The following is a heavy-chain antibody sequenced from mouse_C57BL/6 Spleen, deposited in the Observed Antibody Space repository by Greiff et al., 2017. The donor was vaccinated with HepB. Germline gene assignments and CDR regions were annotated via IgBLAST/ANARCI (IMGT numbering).Heavy chain of an antibody. CDR2: ISDGGSYT. CDR3: ARDRRGWYFDV. Sequence: EVQLVESGGGLVQPGGSLKLSCAASGFTFSSYAMSWVRQTPEKRLEWVATISDGGSYTYYPDNVKGRFTISRDNAKNNLYLQMSHLKSEDTAMYYCARDRRGWYFDVWGTGTTVTVSS. V-gene: IGHV5-4*01. CDR1: GFTFSSYA. J-gene: IGHJ1*03.